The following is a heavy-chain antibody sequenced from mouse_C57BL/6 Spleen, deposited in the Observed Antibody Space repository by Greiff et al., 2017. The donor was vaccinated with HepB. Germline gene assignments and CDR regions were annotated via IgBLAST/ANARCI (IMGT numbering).Heavy chain of an antibody. J-gene: IGHJ3*01. CDR1: GFNIKDDY. Sequence: EVQLQQSGAELVRPGASVKLSCTASGFNIKDDYMHWVKQRPEQGLEWIGWIDPENGDTEYASKFQGKATITADTSSNTAYLQLSSLTSEDTAVYYCTTTVITTVVGAYWGQGTLVTVSA. D-gene: IGHD1-1*01. CDR3: TTTVITTVVGAY. V-gene: IGHV14-4*01. CDR2: IDPENGDT.